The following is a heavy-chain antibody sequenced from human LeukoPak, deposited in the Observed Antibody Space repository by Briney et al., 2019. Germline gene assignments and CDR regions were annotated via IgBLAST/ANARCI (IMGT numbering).Heavy chain of an antibody. CDR2: ISDDGSNE. D-gene: IGHD2-2*01. CDR1: GFTFSASS. CDR3: AKDSVVPAADFDY. J-gene: IGHJ4*02. V-gene: IGHV3-30*04. Sequence: GGSLRLSCAASGFTFSASSMHWVRQAPGKGLEWVALISDDGSNESFADSVKGRFTISRDNSKNTLYLQMNSLRAEDTAVYYCAKDSVVPAADFDYWGQGTLVTVSS.